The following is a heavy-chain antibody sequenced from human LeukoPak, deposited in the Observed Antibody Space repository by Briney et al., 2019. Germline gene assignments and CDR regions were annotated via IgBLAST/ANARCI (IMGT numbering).Heavy chain of an antibody. CDR1: GGSFSGYY. CDR2: IYYSGST. CDR3: ASGYDGSGYYYGPRDFDY. Sequence: SETLSLTCAVYGGSFSGYYWSWIRQPPGKGLEWIGSIYYSGSTYYNPSLKSRVTISVDTSKNQFSLKLSSVTAADTAVYYCASGYDGSGYYYGPRDFDYWGQGTLVTVSS. D-gene: IGHD3-22*01. J-gene: IGHJ4*02. V-gene: IGHV4-34*01.